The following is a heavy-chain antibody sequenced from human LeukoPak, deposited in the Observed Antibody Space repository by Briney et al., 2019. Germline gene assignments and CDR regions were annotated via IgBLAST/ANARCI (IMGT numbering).Heavy chain of an antibody. CDR2: IYYSGST. Sequence: PSETLSLTCTVSGGSISSGGYYWRWIRQHPGKGLEWIGYIYYSGSTYYSPSLKSRVTISVDTSKNQFSLKLSSVTAADTAVYYCASLIAARRRGPSVFDYWGQGTLVTVSS. CDR3: ASLIAARRRGPSVFDY. J-gene: IGHJ4*02. V-gene: IGHV4-31*03. D-gene: IGHD6-6*01. CDR1: GGSISSGGYY.